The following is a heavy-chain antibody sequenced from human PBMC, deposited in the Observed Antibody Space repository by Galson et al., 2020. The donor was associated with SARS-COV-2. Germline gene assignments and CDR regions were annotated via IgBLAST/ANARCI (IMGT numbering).Heavy chain of an antibody. CDR2: INPNSGGT. CDR1: GYTFTGYY. V-gene: IGHV1-2*02. D-gene: IGHD2-2*01. Sequence: ASVKVSCKASGYTFTGYYMHWVRQAPGQGLEWMGWINPNSGGTNYAQKFQGRVTMTRDTSISTAYMELSRLRSDDTAVYYCARDQAEVVPAAMPYYYYGMDVWGQGTTVTVSS. CDR3: ARDQAEVVPAAMPYYYYGMDV. J-gene: IGHJ6*02.